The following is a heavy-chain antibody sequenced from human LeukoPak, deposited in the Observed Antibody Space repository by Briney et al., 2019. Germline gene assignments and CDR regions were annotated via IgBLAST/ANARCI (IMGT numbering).Heavy chain of an antibody. D-gene: IGHD6-13*01. J-gene: IGHJ4*02. Sequence: PSETLSLTCAVYGGSFSGYYWSWIRHPPGKGLEWIGEINHSGSTYYNPSLKSRVTISVDTSKNQFSLKLSSVTAADTAVYYCARGGIAAAPKFDYWGQGTLVTVSS. V-gene: IGHV4-34*01. CDR1: GGSFSGYY. CDR3: ARGGIAAAPKFDY. CDR2: INHSGST.